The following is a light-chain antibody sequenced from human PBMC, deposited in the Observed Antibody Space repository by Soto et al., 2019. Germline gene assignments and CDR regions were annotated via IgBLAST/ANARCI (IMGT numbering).Light chain of an antibody. Sequence: DIQRTQSPSSLSASLGDRVTITCRASQGISNYLAWYQQKPGKVPKLLIYAASTLQSGVPSRFSGSGSRTDFPLTISSLQPDDVATYFCQKYNSAPSWTFGQGTKVEIK. V-gene: IGKV1-27*01. J-gene: IGKJ1*01. CDR1: QGISNY. CDR2: AAS. CDR3: QKYNSAPSWT.